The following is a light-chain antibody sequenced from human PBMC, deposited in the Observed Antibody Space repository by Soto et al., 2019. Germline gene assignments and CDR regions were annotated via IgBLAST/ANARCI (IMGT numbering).Light chain of an antibody. CDR2: GAS. V-gene: IGKV3-11*01. Sequence: EIVLTQSPGTLSLSPGAGANLSCRASQSVGSNLAWYQQKPGQTPRVLIYGASTRAIGIPARFSGSGFGTEFTLTISSLEPDDFAVYYCQQRSSWPRITFGQGTRLEIK. CDR3: QQRSSWPRIT. J-gene: IGKJ5*01. CDR1: QSVGSN.